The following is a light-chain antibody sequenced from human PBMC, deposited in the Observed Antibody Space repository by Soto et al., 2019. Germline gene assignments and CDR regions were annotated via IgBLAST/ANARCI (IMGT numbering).Light chain of an antibody. V-gene: IGLV2-23*01. CDR3: CSYEGSSTAVV. Sequence: QSALTQPASVAGSPGQSITISCTGTSSDVGSYNLVSWYQQHPGKAPKLMIYEGSKRPSGVSNRFSGSKSGNTASLTISGVQAEEEADYYCCSYEGSSTAVVFGGGTKLTVL. CDR1: SSDVGSYNL. J-gene: IGLJ2*01. CDR2: EGS.